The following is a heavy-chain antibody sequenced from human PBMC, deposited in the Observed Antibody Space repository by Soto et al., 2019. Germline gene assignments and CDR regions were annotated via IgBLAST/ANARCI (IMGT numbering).Heavy chain of an antibody. CDR1: GYTFTSYY. V-gene: IGHV1-46*03. D-gene: IGHD2-2*01. Sequence: ASVKVSCKASGYTFTSYYIHWVRQAPGQGLEWMGIINPSGGSTSYAQKFQGRVTMTRDTSTSTVYMELSSLRSEDTAVYYCARYCSSTSCQQDFDYWGQGTLVTVSS. CDR2: INPSGGST. CDR3: ARYCSSTSCQQDFDY. J-gene: IGHJ4*02.